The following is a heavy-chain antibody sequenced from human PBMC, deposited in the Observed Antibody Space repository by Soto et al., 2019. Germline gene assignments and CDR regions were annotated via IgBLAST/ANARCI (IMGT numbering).Heavy chain of an antibody. CDR3: ARGSGSGTNAFDI. Sequence: PSETLSLTCTVSGGSISSYYWSWIRQPPGKGLEWIGYIYYSGSTNYNPSLKSRVTISVDTSKNQFSLKLGSVTAADTAVYYCARGSGSGTNAFDIWGQGTMVTXSS. J-gene: IGHJ3*02. V-gene: IGHV4-59*01. CDR1: GGSISSYY. D-gene: IGHD3-10*01. CDR2: IYYSGST.